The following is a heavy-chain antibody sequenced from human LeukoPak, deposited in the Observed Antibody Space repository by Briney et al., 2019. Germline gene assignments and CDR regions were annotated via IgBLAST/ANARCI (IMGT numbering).Heavy chain of an antibody. CDR3: ARLLYQGPYYYYYYMDV. V-gene: IGHV4-4*09. J-gene: IGHJ6*03. D-gene: IGHD2-15*01. Sequence: SETLSLTCTVSGGSISSYYWSWIRPPPGKGLEWIGYIYISGSTNYNPSLKSRVTISVDTSKNQFSLKLSSVTAADTAVYYCARLLYQGPYYYYYYMDVWGKGTTVTVSS. CDR1: GGSISSYY. CDR2: IYISGST.